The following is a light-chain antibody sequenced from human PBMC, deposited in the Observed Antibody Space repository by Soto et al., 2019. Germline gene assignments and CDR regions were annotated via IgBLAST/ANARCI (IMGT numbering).Light chain of an antibody. CDR2: ENN. CDR1: SSNIGNNY. Sequence: QSVLTQPPSVPAAPGQKVTISCSGSSSNIGNNYVSWYQQLPGTAPKLLICENNKRPSGIPDRFSGSKSGTSATLGITGLQTGDEADYYCGTWDSSLSAGGVFGGGTKVTVL. CDR3: GTWDSSLSAGGV. V-gene: IGLV1-51*02. J-gene: IGLJ3*02.